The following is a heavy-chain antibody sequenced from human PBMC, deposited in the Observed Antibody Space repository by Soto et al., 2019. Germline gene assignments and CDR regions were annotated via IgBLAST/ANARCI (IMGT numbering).Heavy chain of an antibody. Sequence: VEAVQRSCEGSGETFCSSWWWRVRQKPGKGLEWMGIIYPGDSDTRYSPSFQGQVTISADKSISTAYLQWSSLKASDTAMYYCARGGFAVAGPEIDYWGQGTLVTVSS. CDR1: GETFCSSW. CDR3: ARGGFAVAGPEIDY. CDR2: IYPGDSDT. J-gene: IGHJ4*02. V-gene: IGHV5-51*01. D-gene: IGHD6-19*01.